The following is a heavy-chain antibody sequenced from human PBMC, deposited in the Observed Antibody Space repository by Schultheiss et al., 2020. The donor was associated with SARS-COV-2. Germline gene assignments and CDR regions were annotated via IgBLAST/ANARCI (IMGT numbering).Heavy chain of an antibody. J-gene: IGHJ4*02. V-gene: IGHV4-31*03. CDR1: GGSISSGGYY. CDR3: ARGSYYVILTGYYLFDY. Sequence: SETLSLTCTVSGGSISSGGYYWSWIRQHPGKGLEWIGYIYYSGSTYYNPSLKSRVTIPVDTSKNQFSLKLSSVTAADTAVYYCARGSYYVILTGYYLFDYWGQGTLVTVSS. CDR2: IYYSGST. D-gene: IGHD3-9*01.